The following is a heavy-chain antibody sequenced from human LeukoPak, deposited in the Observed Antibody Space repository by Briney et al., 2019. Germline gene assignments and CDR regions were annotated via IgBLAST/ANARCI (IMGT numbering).Heavy chain of an antibody. V-gene: IGHV4-61*10. CDR2: IYHTGST. D-gene: IGHD6-19*01. J-gene: IGHJ6*02. CDR3: ARVLSGWYGMDV. CDR1: GASFSSESYY. Sequence: SETLSLTCTVSGASFSSESYYWSWIRQPAGQGLEWIGHIYHTGSTNYNPSLKSRVTISVDTSKNQFSLNLSSVTAADTAVYYCARVLSGWYGMDVWGQGTTVTVSS.